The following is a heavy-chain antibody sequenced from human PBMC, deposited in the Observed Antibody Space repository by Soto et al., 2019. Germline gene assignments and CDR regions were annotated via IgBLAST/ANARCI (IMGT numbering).Heavy chain of an antibody. V-gene: IGHV1-2*02. Sequence: QVQLVQSGAEVKKPGASVKVSCKASGYSLADYYMHWVRQAPGQGLEWMGWINPKSGVTIYAQKFQGRVTMTRDTSMNTAYMELIRLTSADTAVYYCARENWGWSHRGQGTLVTVSS. CDR1: GYSLADYY. D-gene: IGHD7-27*01. J-gene: IGHJ4*02. CDR3: ARENWGWSH. CDR2: INPKSGVT.